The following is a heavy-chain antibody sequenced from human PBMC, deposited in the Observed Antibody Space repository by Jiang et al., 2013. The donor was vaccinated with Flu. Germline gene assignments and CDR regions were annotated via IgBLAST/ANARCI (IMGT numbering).Heavy chain of an antibody. D-gene: IGHD3-22*01. CDR3: ARAGGDYYDSSGYFSGDLYYGMDV. V-gene: IGHV3-11*01. Sequence: ESGGGLVKPGGSLRLSCAASGFTFSDYYMSWIRQAPGKGLEWVSYISSSGSTIYYADSVKGRFTISRDNAKNSLYLQMNSLRAEDTAVYYCARAGGDYYDSSGYFSGDLYYGMDVWGQGTTVTVSS. CDR1: GFTFSDYY. J-gene: IGHJ6*02. CDR2: ISSSGSTI.